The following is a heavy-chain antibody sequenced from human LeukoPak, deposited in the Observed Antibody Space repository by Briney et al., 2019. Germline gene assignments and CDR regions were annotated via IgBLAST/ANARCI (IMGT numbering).Heavy chain of an antibody. V-gene: IGHV1-18*04. CDR3: ARSDSSGRYGGYYYYYMDV. CDR2: ISAYNGNT. CDR1: GYSFTSYC. Sequence: AASVTVSCKASGYSFTSYCFTWVRQAPGKGLEWMGWISAYNGNTNYAQKLQGRVTMTPDTSTSTAYMELRSLRSDDTAVYYCARSDSSGRYGGYYYYYMDVWGKGTTVTVSS. D-gene: IGHD6-19*01. J-gene: IGHJ6*03.